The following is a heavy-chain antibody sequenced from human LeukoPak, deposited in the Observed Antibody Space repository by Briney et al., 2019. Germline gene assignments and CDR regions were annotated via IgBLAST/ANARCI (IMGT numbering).Heavy chain of an antibody. CDR2: ISSSSSYI. V-gene: IGHV3-21*04. D-gene: IGHD3-3*01. J-gene: IGHJ6*02. Sequence: GGSLRLSCAASGFTFSSYSMNWVRQAPGKGLEWVSSISSSSSYIYYADSVKGRFTISRDNSKNTLYLQMNSLRAEDTAVYYCAKDGTDFDVLQFLEWLFSGMDVWGQGTTVTVSS. CDR1: GFTFSSYS. CDR3: AKDGTDFDVLQFLEWLFSGMDV.